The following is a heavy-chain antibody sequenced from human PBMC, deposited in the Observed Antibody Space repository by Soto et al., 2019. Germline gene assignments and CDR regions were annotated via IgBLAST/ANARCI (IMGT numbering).Heavy chain of an antibody. CDR3: AITHHAYYVILTGRLREYYFVY. CDR1: GYTFTSYD. CDR2: MNPNSGNT. D-gene: IGHD3-9*01. V-gene: IGHV1-8*01. Sequence: ASVKVSCKASGYTFTSYDINWVRQATGQGLEWMGWMNPNSGNTGYAQKFQGRVTMTRNTSISTAYMELSSLRSEDTAVYYCAITHHAYYVILTGRLREYYFVYSCQGPL. J-gene: IGHJ4*02.